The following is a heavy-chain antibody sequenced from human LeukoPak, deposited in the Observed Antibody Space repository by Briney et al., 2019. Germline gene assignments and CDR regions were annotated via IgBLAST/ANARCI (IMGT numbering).Heavy chain of an antibody. D-gene: IGHD2-15*01. J-gene: IGHJ4*02. Sequence: GGSLRLSCAASGFTFSNYWMHWVRQAPGKGLVWVSRIESDGSSTSYADSVKGRFTISRDNAKKTLFLQMNSLRAEDTAVYYCARARRYLGYCSGGSCYGYFDYWGQGTLVTVSS. V-gene: IGHV3-74*01. CDR1: GFTFSNYW. CDR2: IESDGSST. CDR3: ARARRYLGYCSGGSCYGYFDY.